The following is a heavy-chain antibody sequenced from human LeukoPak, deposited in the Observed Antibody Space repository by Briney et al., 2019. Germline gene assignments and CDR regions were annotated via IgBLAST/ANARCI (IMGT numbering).Heavy chain of an antibody. CDR3: ARGYRPTYYYDSSGYYYPPDY. CDR2: INHSGST. CDR1: GGSFSGYY. J-gene: IGHJ4*02. V-gene: IGHV4-34*01. D-gene: IGHD3-22*01. Sequence: PSETLSLTCAVYGGSFSGYYWSWIRQPPGKGLEWIGEINHSGSTNYNPSLKSRVTISVDTSKNQFSLKLSSVTAADTAVYYCARGYRPTYYYDSSGYYYPPDYWGQGTLVTVSS.